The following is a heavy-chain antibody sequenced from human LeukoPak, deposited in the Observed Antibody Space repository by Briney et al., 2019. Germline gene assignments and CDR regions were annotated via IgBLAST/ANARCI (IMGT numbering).Heavy chain of an antibody. Sequence: GESLKISCKGSGYSFTSYWIGWVRQMPGKGLEWMGIIYPGDSDTRYSPSFQGQVTISADKSISTAYLQWSSLKASDTAMHYCARGLYDSSGYYYGTYFDYWGQGTLVTVSS. CDR2: IYPGDSDT. V-gene: IGHV5-51*01. CDR3: ARGLYDSSGYYYGTYFDY. CDR1: GYSFTSYW. J-gene: IGHJ4*02. D-gene: IGHD3-22*01.